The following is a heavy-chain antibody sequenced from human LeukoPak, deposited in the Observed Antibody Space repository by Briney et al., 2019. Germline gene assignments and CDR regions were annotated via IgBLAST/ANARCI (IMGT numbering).Heavy chain of an antibody. D-gene: IGHD3-10*01. V-gene: IGHV3-23*01. CDR1: GFTFSSYA. CDR3: ARGLYGSGTYYFDW. Sequence: PGGSLRLSCAASGFTFSSYAMSWVRQAPGKGLEWVSAISGSGGSTYYADSVKGRFTISRDNAKNSLYLQMNSLRAEDTAVYFCARGLYGSGTYYFDWWGQGTLVTVSS. J-gene: IGHJ4*02. CDR2: ISGSGGST.